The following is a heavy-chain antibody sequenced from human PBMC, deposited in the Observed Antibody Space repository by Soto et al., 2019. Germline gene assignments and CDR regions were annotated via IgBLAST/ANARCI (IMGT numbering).Heavy chain of an antibody. CDR3: ARDTMWGAKD. D-gene: IGHD3-16*01. CDR2: IGRDSSTT. Sequence: EVQLVESGGGLVQPGGSLRLSCATSGFTLSSHSMNWVHQAPGKGLEWVSYIGRDSSTTYYADSVKGRFTISRDNAKKSIDLQMNGLRAEDTAVYHCARDTMWGAKDWGRGTQVTVSS. V-gene: IGHV3-48*01. J-gene: IGHJ4*02. CDR1: GFTLSSHS.